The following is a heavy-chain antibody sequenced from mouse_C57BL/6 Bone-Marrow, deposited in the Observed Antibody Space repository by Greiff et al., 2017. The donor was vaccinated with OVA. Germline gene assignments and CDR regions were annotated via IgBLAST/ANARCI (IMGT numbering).Heavy chain of an antibody. D-gene: IGHD2-3*01. Sequence: VKFQESGAELVRPGNSVKVSCKASGYAFTNYLIEWVKQRPEKGLEWIGVINLGSGGINYNEKFKGRATMSADKATSTAYMQISSLTSEDSAVYFCASEGEYDGYDGKMEYWGQGTSVTVAS. V-gene: IGHV1-54*01. CDR2: INLGSGGI. J-gene: IGHJ4*01. CDR1: GYAFTNYL. CDR3: ASEGEYDGYDGKMEY.